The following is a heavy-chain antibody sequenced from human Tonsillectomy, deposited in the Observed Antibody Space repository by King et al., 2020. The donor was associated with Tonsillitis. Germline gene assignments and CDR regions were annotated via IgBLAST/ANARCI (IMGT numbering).Heavy chain of an antibody. CDR1: GFTFGSYG. Sequence: VQLVESGGGVVQPGRSLRLSCETSGFTFGSYGMHWVRQAPGKGLEWVATISYHGTNIHQSDSVKGRFTISRDNSKNTMYLQMNSLRVEDTAVYYCARKRQYNVEWGIDHWGQGTLVTVAS. D-gene: IGHD5-24*01. CDR3: ARKRQYNVEWGIDH. J-gene: IGHJ4*02. V-gene: IGHV3-33*05. CDR2: ISYHGTNI.